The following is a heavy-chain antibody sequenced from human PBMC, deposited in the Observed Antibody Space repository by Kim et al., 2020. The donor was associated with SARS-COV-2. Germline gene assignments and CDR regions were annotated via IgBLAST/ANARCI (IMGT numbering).Heavy chain of an antibody. V-gene: IGHV3-30*01. Sequence: SNNYTVDPVKGRFTISRDTSKNTLDLQMNSLRAEDTAVYYCAPPAGPLDVWGQGTTVTVSS. CDR2: SNN. CDR3: APPAGPLDV. J-gene: IGHJ6*02.